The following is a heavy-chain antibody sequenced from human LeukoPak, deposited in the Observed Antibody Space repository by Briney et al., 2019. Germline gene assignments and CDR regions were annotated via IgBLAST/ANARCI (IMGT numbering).Heavy chain of an antibody. V-gene: IGHV1-24*01. D-gene: IGHD3-22*01. Sequence: ASVKVSCKVSGYTLTELSMHWVRQAPGKGLEWMGGYDPEDGETIYAQKFQGRVTMTEDTSTDTAYMELSSLRSEDTAVYYCARDRLARSGYPHDAFDIWGQGTMVTVSS. J-gene: IGHJ3*02. CDR1: GYTLTELS. CDR3: ARDRLARSGYPHDAFDI. CDR2: YDPEDGET.